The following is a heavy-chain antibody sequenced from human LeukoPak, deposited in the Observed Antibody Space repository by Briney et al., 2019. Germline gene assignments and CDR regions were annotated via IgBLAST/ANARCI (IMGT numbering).Heavy chain of an antibody. CDR1: GFTFNDYY. J-gene: IGHJ4*02. Sequence: GGSLRLSCAASGFTFNDYYMSWIRQAPGKWLEWVSSISGSSSLIYYADSVRGRLTISRDNAKNSLYLQMNSLRAEDTAVYYCTTAPYRIYSGSYFGVDYWGQGTLVTVSS. CDR3: TTAPYRIYSGSYFGVDY. V-gene: IGHV3-11*06. CDR2: ISGSSSLI. D-gene: IGHD1-26*01.